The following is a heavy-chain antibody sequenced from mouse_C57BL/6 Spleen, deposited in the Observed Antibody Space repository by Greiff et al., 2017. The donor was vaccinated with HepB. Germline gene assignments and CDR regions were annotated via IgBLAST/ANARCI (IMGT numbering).Heavy chain of an antibody. J-gene: IGHJ3*01. CDR3: TRGGDYGPFAY. D-gene: IGHD1-1*02. Sequence: EVKLVESGEGLVKPGGSLKLSCAASGFTFSSYAMSWVRQTPEKRLEWVAYISSGGDYIYYADTVKGRFTISRDNARNTLYLQMSSLKSEDTAMYYCTRGGDYGPFAYWGQGTLVTVSA. V-gene: IGHV5-9-1*02. CDR2: ISSGGDYI. CDR1: GFTFSSYA.